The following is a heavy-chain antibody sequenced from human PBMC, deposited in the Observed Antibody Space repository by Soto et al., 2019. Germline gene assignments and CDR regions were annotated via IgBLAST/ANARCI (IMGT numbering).Heavy chain of an antibody. CDR2: ISGSGGST. D-gene: IGHD2-2*01. CDR1: GFTFSSYA. Sequence: GGSLRLSCAASGFTFSSYAMSWVRQAPGKGLEWVSAISGSGGSTYYADSVRGRFTISRDNSKNTLYLQMNSLRAEDTAVYYCAKAPGPAAILLYRYWGQGTLVTVSS. J-gene: IGHJ4*02. V-gene: IGHV3-23*01. CDR3: AKAPGPAAILLYRY.